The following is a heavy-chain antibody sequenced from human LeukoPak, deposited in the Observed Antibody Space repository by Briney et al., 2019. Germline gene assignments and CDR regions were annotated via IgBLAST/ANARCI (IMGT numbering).Heavy chain of an antibody. CDR3: ARTYSSGWGAFDI. Sequence: GGSLRLSCAASGFTVSSNYMSWVRQAPGKGLEWVSVIYSGGSTYYADSVKGRFTISRDNPKNTLYLQMNSLRAEDTAVYYCARTYSSGWGAFDIWGQGTMVTVSS. CDR1: GFTVSSNY. CDR2: IYSGGST. V-gene: IGHV3-53*01. J-gene: IGHJ3*02. D-gene: IGHD6-19*01.